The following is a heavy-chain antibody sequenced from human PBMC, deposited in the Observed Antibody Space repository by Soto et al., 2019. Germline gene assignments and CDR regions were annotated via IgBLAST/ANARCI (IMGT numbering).Heavy chain of an antibody. CDR2: IWYDGSNK. D-gene: IGHD6-6*01. J-gene: IGHJ3*02. V-gene: IGHV3-33*01. CDR1: GFTFSSYG. CDR3: ARDDHPQLVIGAFDI. Sequence: GGSLRLSCAASGFTFSSYGMHWVRQAPGKGLEWVAVIWYDGSNKYYADSVKGRFTISRDNSKNTLYLQMNSLRAEDTAVYYCARDDHPQLVIGAFDIWGQGTMVTVSS.